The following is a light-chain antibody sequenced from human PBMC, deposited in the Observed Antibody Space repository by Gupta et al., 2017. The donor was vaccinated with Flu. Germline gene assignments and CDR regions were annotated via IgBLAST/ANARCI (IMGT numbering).Light chain of an antibody. V-gene: IGLV7-43*01. CDR1: TGAVTSGYY. J-gene: IGLJ3*02. CDR2: TTT. Sequence: QAVVTQEPSLTVSPGGTVTLTCASSTGAVTSGYYPAWFQQRPGQPHRHVVYTTTKRHSWTPARFSGYLRGGKAALTLSGVQAEDEADYYCLVDYDGVWVFGGGTKLTV. CDR3: LVDYDGVWV.